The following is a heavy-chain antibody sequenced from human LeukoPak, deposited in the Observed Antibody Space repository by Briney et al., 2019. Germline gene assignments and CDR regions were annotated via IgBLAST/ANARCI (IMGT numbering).Heavy chain of an antibody. J-gene: IGHJ4*02. CDR2: IKSKTDGGTT. V-gene: IGHV3-15*01. Sequence: GGSLTLSCAASGFTFSNAWMSWVRQPPGRGREWVGRIKSKTDGGTTDYAAPVKGRFTISRDDSKNTLYLQMNSLKTEDTAVYYCTTLRLGELSFNYYFDYWGQGTLVTVSS. D-gene: IGHD3-16*02. CDR1: GFTFSNAW. CDR3: TTLRLGELSFNYYFDY.